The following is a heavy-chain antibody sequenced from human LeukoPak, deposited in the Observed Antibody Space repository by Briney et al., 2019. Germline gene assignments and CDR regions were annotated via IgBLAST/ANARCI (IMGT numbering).Heavy chain of an antibody. D-gene: IGHD3-9*01. CDR3: ARGCCSVNGLYFEF. V-gene: IGHV3-74*01. J-gene: IGHJ4*02. CDR1: GFTFSDYW. CDR2: IASDGSST. Sequence: PGGSLRLSCAASGFTFSDYWMHWVRQAPGKGLVWVSRIASDGSSTSYADSVKGRFTISRDNAKNSLYLQMNGLRVEDTAVYYCARGCCSVNGLYFEFWGQGSLVTVSS.